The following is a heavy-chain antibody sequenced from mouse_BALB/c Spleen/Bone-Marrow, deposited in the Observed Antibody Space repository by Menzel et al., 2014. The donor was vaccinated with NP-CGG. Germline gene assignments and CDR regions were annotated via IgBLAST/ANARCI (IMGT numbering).Heavy chain of an antibody. Sequence: GQLQQSGADLVRSGASGKVSCKASGYTFTSYWINWVKQRPGQGLEWIGNIYPSDSYTNYNQNFKDKATLTVDKSSSTAYMQLSSPTSEDSAVYYCTRQYGNYYAMDYFGQATSATVSS. CDR2: IYPSDSYT. CDR3: TRQYGNYYAMDY. J-gene: IGHJ4*01. D-gene: IGHD2-10*02. V-gene: IGHV1-69*02. CDR1: GYTFTSYW.